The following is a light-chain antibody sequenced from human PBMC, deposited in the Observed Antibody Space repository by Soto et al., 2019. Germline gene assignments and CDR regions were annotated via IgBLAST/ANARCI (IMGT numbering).Light chain of an antibody. CDR3: SSYAGSKDVV. CDR1: SSDVGGYNY. CDR2: EVS. Sequence: QSALTQPPSVSGSPGQSVTISCTGTSSDVGGYNYVSWYQQHPGKAPKLMIYEVSKRPSGVPDRFSGSKSGNTASLTVSGLQAEDEADYYCSSYAGSKDVVFGGGTKLTVL. V-gene: IGLV2-8*01. J-gene: IGLJ2*01.